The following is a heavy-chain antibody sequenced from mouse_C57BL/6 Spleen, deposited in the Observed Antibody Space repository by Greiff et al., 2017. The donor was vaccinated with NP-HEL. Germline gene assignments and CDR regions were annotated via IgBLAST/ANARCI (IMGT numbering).Heavy chain of an antibody. Sequence: EVHLVESGPGLVKPGGSLKLSCAASGFTFSSYSMSWVRQTPAKRLEWVATISDGGGYTYYPDNVKGRFTISRDNATNNLYLQMCHLKSEDTAVYYCARERGSAVSFAYWGQGTMVTVSA. CDR1: GFTFSSYS. V-gene: IGHV5-4*01. J-gene: IGHJ3*01. CDR2: ISDGGGYT. D-gene: IGHD6-1*01. CDR3: ARERGSAVSFAY.